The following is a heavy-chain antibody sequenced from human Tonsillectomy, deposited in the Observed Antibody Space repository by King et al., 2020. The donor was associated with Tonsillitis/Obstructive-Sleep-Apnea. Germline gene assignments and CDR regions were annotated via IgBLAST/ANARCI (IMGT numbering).Heavy chain of an antibody. CDR1: GFTFSSYA. D-gene: IGHD2-21*02. Sequence: VQLVESGGGLVQPGGSLRLSCVASGFTFSSYAMSWVRQAPGKGLEWVSSISGSGGSTYYADSVKGRFTISRDNSKNTLYLQMNSLRAEDTGVYYCAKRVGVVVVTAIMAFDSWGQGTLLTVSS. J-gene: IGHJ4*02. CDR3: AKRVGVVVVTAIMAFDS. CDR2: ISGSGGST. V-gene: IGHV3-23*04.